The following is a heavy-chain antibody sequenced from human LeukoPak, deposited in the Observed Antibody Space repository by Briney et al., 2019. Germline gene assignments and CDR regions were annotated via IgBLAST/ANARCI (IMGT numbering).Heavy chain of an antibody. CDR3: ARRPLYFPPDY. D-gene: IGHD2-15*01. CDR2: IKRDGSEK. Sequence: GGSLRLSCAASGFTFTDYWMSWVRQAPGKGLEWVANIKRDGSEKYYVDSVKGRFTISRDSAKNSLYLQMNSLRAEDTAVYYCARRPLYFPPDYWGQGTLVTVSS. J-gene: IGHJ4*02. CDR1: GFTFTDYW. V-gene: IGHV3-7*03.